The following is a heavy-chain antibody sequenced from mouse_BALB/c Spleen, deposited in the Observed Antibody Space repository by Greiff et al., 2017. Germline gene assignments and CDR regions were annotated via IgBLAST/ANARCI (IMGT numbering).Heavy chain of an antibody. J-gene: IGHJ4*01. CDR2: IWAGGST. CDR1: GFSLTSYG. CDR3: ARTIYYRYERAMDY. Sequence: QVQLKESGPGLVAPSQCLSITCTVSGFSLTSYGVYWVRQPPGKGLEWLGVIWAGGSTNYNSALMSRLSISKDNSKSQVFLKMNSLQADDTAIYYCARTIYYRYERAMDYWGQGTSVTVSS. V-gene: IGHV2-9*02. D-gene: IGHD2-14*01.